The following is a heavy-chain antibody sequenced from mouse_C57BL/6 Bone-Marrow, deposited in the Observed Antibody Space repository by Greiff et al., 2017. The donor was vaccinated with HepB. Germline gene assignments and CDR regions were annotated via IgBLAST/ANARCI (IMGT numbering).Heavy chain of an antibody. CDR1: GFTFSDYY. J-gene: IGHJ2*01. CDR3: ARDHYYGLDY. CDR2: INYDGSST. D-gene: IGHD1-2*01. Sequence: DVQLVESEGGLVQPGSSMKLSCTASGFTFSDYYMAWVRQVPEKGLEWVANINYDGSSTYYLDSLKSRFIISRDNAKNILYLQMSSLKSEDTATYYCARDHYYGLDYWGQGTTLTVSS. V-gene: IGHV5-16*01.